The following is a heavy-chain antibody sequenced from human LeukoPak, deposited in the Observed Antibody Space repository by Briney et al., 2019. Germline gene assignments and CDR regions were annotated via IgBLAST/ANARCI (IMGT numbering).Heavy chain of an antibody. CDR1: GLTFDDYA. CDR3: AKGSRYYYNSGSYS. Sequence: GGSLRLSCAASGLTFDDYAMHWVRQAPEKGLEWVSGINWNSGSIGYADSVKGRFTISRDNAKNSLYLQMNSLRAEDTALYYCAKGSRYYYNSGSYSWGQGTLVTVSS. CDR2: INWNSGSI. D-gene: IGHD3-10*01. J-gene: IGHJ5*02. V-gene: IGHV3-9*01.